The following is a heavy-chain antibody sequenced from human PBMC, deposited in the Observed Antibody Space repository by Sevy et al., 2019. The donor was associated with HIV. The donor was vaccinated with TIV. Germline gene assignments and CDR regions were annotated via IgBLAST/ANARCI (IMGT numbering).Heavy chain of an antibody. D-gene: IGHD3-10*01. Sequence: GGSLRLSCAASGFTFSSYWMTWVRQAPGKGLEWVANMRKDGSEKYYVDSVKGRFTISRDNAKNSLYRQMNSLRAEDTAEYYCARGIYGSGSRLGFGYWGQGTLVTVSS. CDR3: ARGIYGSGSRLGFGY. V-gene: IGHV3-7*01. CDR2: MRKDGSEK. J-gene: IGHJ4*02. CDR1: GFTFSSYW.